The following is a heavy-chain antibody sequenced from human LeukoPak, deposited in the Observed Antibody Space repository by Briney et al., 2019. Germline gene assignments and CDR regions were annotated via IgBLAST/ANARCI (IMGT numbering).Heavy chain of an antibody. J-gene: IGHJ4*02. CDR1: GFTFSSYA. V-gene: IGHV3-64*01. D-gene: IGHD5-12*01. Sequence: PGGSLRLSCAASGFTFSSYAMSWVRQAPGKGPEFVSAISSNGDSTYDANSVKGRFAISRDNSRNRLYLQMGSLRAEDTAVYYCARADSGPSFPPDYWGQGTLVTVSS. CDR2: ISSNGDST. CDR3: ARADSGPSFPPDY.